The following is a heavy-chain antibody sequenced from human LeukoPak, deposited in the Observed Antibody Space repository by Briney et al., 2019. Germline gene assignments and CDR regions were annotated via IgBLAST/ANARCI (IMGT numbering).Heavy chain of an antibody. Sequence: PSETLSLTCTVSGYSISSGYYWGWIRQPPGKGLEWIGSIYHSGSTYYNPSLKSRVTISVDTSKNQFSLKLSSVTAADTAVYYCARDRTDPYYYGSGSYWYFQHWGQGTLVTVSS. D-gene: IGHD3-10*01. CDR2: IYHSGST. CDR1: GYSISSGYY. CDR3: ARDRTDPYYYGSGSYWYFQH. V-gene: IGHV4-38-2*02. J-gene: IGHJ1*01.